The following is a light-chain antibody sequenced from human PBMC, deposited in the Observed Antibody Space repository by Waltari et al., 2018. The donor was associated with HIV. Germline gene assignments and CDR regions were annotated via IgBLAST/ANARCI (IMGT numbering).Light chain of an antibody. CDR1: SRAVGPSNT. CDR2: ELT. V-gene: IGLV2-23*02. CDR3: CSYTGTGVV. Sequence: QSALTQPASVSGSPGQSLPISCTGTSRAVGPSNTVSWYQQHPGKAPKLMIFELTKRPSGISDRFSGSRSGNTASLTISGLQAEDEGDYYCCSYTGTGVVFGGGTKLTVL. J-gene: IGLJ2*01.